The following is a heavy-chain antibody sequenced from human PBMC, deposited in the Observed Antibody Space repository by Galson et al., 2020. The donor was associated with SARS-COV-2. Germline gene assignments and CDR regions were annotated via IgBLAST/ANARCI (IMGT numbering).Heavy chain of an antibody. D-gene: IGHD1-1*01. CDR3: ARKTSTYDF. V-gene: IGHV4-39*07. J-gene: IGHJ4*02. CDR1: SGFLSSTSYY. Sequence: ASETLSLTCTVSSGFLSSTSYYWGWIRQPPGKGLEWIGSIYYTGATFYNPSLNSRAIMSIAPSKNQFYLELQTVTAADTAVYYCARKTSTYDFWGQGILVTVAS. CDR2: IYYTGAT.